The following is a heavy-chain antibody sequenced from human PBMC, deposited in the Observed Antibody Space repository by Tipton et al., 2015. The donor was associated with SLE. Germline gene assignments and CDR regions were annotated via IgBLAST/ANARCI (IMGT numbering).Heavy chain of an antibody. J-gene: IGHJ4*02. Sequence: SLRLSCAASGFTFSSYAMSWVRQAPGKGLEWVSVIYSGGSTYYADSVKGRFTISRDNSKNTLYLQMDNLRVEDTAVYYCGGDYWGQGTLVTVSS. D-gene: IGHD3-16*01. CDR2: IYSGGST. CDR3: GGDY. CDR1: GFTFSSYA. V-gene: IGHV3-23*03.